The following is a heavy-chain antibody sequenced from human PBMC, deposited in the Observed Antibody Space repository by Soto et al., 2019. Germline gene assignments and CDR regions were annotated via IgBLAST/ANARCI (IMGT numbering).Heavy chain of an antibody. D-gene: IGHD3-22*01. Sequence: ASVNVSCKSSGYTFTGYYIHWVRQAPGQGLECMGWINPNSGGTNYAQKFQGRVTMTRDTSISTAYMELSRLRSDDTAVYYCARAEYYDSSGYYYHCGQGTLVTVSS. J-gene: IGHJ5*02. CDR2: INPNSGGT. CDR1: GYTFTGYY. V-gene: IGHV1-2*02. CDR3: ARAEYYDSSGYYYH.